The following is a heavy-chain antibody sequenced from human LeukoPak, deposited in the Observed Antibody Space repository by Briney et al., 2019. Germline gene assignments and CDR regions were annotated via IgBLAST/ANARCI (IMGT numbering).Heavy chain of an antibody. CDR2: IKQDGCEK. CDR3: ARYHGGYFAY. CDR1: GFTFSVFX. Sequence: TGGSXXLXXAXXGFTFSVFXMRWGRQAPGKGVDGGANIKQDGCEKYYVDSVKGRFTISRDKEKNSMYMKIKSLRAEERAVYYCARYHGGYFAYWGQGTLVTVSS. D-gene: IGHD2-15*01. V-gene: IGHV3-7*01. J-gene: IGHJ4*02.